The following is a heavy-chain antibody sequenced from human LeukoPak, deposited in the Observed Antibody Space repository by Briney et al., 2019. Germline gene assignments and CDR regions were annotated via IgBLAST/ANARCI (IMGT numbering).Heavy chain of an antibody. J-gene: IGHJ4*02. CDR2: INPNRGGT. Sequence: ASVKVSCKASGYPFTGYHIHGVRQAPGQGLEWMGSINPNRGGTNSAQSFQGRVTLTRDTSTSTAYMELSRLRSDDTAVYYCARDPTTSWFFKFDHWGQGTLVTVSS. CDR3: ARDPTTSWFFKFDH. CDR1: GYPFTGYH. V-gene: IGHV1-2*02. D-gene: IGHD3-10*01.